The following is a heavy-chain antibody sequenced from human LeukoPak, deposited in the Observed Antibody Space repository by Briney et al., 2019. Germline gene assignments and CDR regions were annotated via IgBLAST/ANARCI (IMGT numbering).Heavy chain of an antibody. CDR3: ASLSRGLETSLGY. D-gene: IGHD1-1*01. V-gene: IGHV3-7*01. CDR2: IKQDGSEK. Sequence: QAGGSLRLSCAASGFTFSSYAMSWVRQAPGKGLEWVATIKQDGSEKYYVDSVKGRFTISRDNAKNSLYLQMNNLRAEDTAVYYCASLSRGLETSLGYWGQGTLVTVSS. CDR1: GFTFSSYA. J-gene: IGHJ4*02.